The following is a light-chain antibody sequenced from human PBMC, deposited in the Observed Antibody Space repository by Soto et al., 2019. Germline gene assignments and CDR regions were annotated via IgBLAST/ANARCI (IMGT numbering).Light chain of an antibody. CDR3: QQRGNWPVT. CDR2: DAS. J-gene: IGKJ1*01. V-gene: IGKV3-11*01. CDR1: QSVGSY. Sequence: EIVLTQSPATLSLSPGERATLSCRASQSVGSYFAWYQQKPGQAPRLLIYDASNRATGIPARFSGSGSVTAFTLTISSLEPDDFAVYYCQQRGNWPVTFGQGTRVDIK.